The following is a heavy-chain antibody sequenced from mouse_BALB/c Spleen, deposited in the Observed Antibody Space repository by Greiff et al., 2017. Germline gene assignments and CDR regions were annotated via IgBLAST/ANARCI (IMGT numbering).Heavy chain of an antibody. D-gene: IGHD2-13*01. V-gene: IGHV2-9*02. CDR3: ARDGGKDYYYFDY. Sequence: VKLVESGPGLVAPSQSLSITCTVSGFSLTSYGVHWVRQPPGKGLEWLGVIWAGGSTNYNSALMSRLSISKDNSKSQVFLKINRLQTDDTAMYYCARDGGKDYYYFDYWGQGTTLTVSS. J-gene: IGHJ2*01. CDR1: GFSLTSYG. CDR2: IWAGGST.